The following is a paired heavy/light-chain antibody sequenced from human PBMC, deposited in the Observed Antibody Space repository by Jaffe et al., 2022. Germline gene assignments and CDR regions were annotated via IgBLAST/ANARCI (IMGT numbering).Heavy chain of an antibody. CDR3: AREGTYYTRGLPYSEGYFDF. CDR1: GFSVRNFT. D-gene: IGHD2-8*02. V-gene: IGHV3-48*01. J-gene: IGHJ4*02. CDR2: FNAAGVTA. Sequence: EVYLVESGGGLAQPGGSLRLSCAASGFSVRNFTINWVRQPPGKGLEWVSSFNAAGVTATFADSVKGRFTISRDDAENSVHLQMNSLRAEDTAVYYCAREGTYYTRGLPYSEGYFDFWGQGASVTVSS.
Light chain of an antibody. J-gene: IGLJ1*01. CDR3: QVWDSGTDQYV. CDR2: DDT. CDR1: NLETKS. V-gene: IGLV3-21*02. Sequence: SYVLTQAPSVSVAPGQTARITCGGDNLETKSVNWYQQNPGQAPVLVVYDDTDRPSGITERFSGSTSGNTATLTVSRVEAGDEADYYCQVWDSGTDQYVFGRGTKVTVL.